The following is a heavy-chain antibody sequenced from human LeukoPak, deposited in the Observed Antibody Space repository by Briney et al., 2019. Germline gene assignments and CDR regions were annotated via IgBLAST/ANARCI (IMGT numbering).Heavy chain of an antibody. D-gene: IGHD3-22*01. CDR2: IYYSGST. CDR1: GGSIIGSY. CDR3: ARHYYDTSGYRADY. Sequence: SETLSLTFTVAGGSIIGSYWSWIRQPPRKGREWIWDIYYSGSTNYNPSLTSRVTISVATSKTQFSLKLSSVTAADTAVYYCARHYYDTSGYRADYWGQGTLVTVSS. V-gene: IGHV4-59*08. J-gene: IGHJ4*02.